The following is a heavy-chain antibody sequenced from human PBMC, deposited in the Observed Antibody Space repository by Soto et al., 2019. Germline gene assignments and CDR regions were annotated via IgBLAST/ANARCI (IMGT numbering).Heavy chain of an antibody. CDR2: ISYDGSNK. V-gene: IGHV3-30*18. Sequence: QVQLVESGGGVVQPGRSLRLSCAASGFTFSSYGMHWVRQAPGKGLEWVAVISYDGSNKYYADSVKGRFTISRDHSKNTLYLHMNSLRAEDTAVYYCAKSIVGAIRSGMDVWDQGTTVTVSS. D-gene: IGHD1-26*01. CDR3: AKSIVGAIRSGMDV. CDR1: GFTFSSYG. J-gene: IGHJ6*02.